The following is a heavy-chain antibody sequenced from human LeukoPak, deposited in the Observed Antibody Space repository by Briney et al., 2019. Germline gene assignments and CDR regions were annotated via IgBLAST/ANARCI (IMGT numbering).Heavy chain of an antibody. CDR2: IYSGGST. Sequence: PGGSLRLSCAASGFTVSSNYMSWVRQAPGKGLESVSVIYSGGSTYYADSVKGRFTISRDNSKNTLYLQMNSLRAEDTAVYYCARLFKVVPAAIHTWGQGTLVTVSS. J-gene: IGHJ5*02. CDR1: GFTVSSNY. D-gene: IGHD2-2*01. V-gene: IGHV3-53*01. CDR3: ARLFKVVPAAIHT.